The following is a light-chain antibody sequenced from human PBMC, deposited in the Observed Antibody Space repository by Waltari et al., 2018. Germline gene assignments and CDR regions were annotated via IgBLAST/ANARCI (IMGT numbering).Light chain of an antibody. J-gene: IGKJ2*01. Sequence: QLTQSPSSLSASVGDRVTITCRASQDINTYLAWYQLKPGKAPKLLICTSSTLQTGVPSRFSGSGSGPDFTLTITSLQPEXLXTYYCQQLNTYPYTFGQGTKLEIK. CDR1: QDINTY. CDR2: TSS. V-gene: IGKV1-9*01. CDR3: QQLNTYPYT.